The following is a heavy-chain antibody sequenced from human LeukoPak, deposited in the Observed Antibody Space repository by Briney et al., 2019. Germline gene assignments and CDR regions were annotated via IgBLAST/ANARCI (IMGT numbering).Heavy chain of an antibody. J-gene: IGHJ4*02. Sequence: PSETLSLTCTVSGGSISSYYWSWIRQPPGKGLEWIGYIYYSGSTNYNPSLKSRVTISVDTSKNQFSLKLSSVTAADTAVYYCARLRAISRTTDYFDFWGQGTLVTVSS. CDR1: GGSISSYY. V-gene: IGHV4-59*01. D-gene: IGHD1-7*01. CDR3: ARLRAISRTTDYFDF. CDR2: IYYSGST.